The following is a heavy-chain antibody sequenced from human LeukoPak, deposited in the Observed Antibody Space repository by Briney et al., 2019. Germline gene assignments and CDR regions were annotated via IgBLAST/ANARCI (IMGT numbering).Heavy chain of an antibody. V-gene: IGHV1-18*01. CDR1: GYTFTSYG. CDR2: ISAYNGKK. CDR3: AREVPYDSSRYYQPFDY. D-gene: IGHD3-22*01. J-gene: IGHJ4*02. Sequence: ASVKVSCKASGYTFTSYGISWVRQPPGQGLEWMGWISAYNGKKNYAQKLHGRVTMTTDTSTSTAYMELRSLRPDDTAVYYCAREVPYDSSRYYQPFDYWGQGTLVTVSS.